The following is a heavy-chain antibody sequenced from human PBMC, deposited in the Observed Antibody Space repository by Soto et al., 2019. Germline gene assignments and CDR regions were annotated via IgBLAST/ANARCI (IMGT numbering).Heavy chain of an antibody. D-gene: IGHD2-21*02. CDR3: ARDDIVVVTAIHYYYYGMDV. Sequence: ASVKVSCKASGYTFTSYGISWVRQAPGQGLEWMGWISAYNGNTNYAQKLQGRVTMTTDTSTSTAYMELRSLRSDDTAVYYCARDDIVVVTAIHYYYYGMDVWGQGTTVTVSS. V-gene: IGHV1-18*01. CDR2: ISAYNGNT. CDR1: GYTFTSYG. J-gene: IGHJ6*02.